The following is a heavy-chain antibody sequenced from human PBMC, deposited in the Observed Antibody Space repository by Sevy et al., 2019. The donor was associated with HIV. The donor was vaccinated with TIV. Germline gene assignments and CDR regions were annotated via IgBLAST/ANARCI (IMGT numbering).Heavy chain of an antibody. CDR2: ITSSSRFR. V-gene: IGHV3-21*01. Sequence: GGSLRLSCAASGFTFNNYNMNWVRLAPGKGLAWVSSITSSSRFRYYADSLKGRLTISRDDATNSVFLQINSLRVEDTAIYYCARSGGLVDGGMDVWVQGTTVTVSS. CDR3: ARSGGLVDGGMDV. D-gene: IGHD3-16*01. J-gene: IGHJ6*02. CDR1: GFTFNNYN.